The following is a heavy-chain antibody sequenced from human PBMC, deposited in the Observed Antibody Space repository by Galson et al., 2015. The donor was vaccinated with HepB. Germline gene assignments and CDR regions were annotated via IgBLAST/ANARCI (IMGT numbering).Heavy chain of an antibody. D-gene: IGHD6-13*01. V-gene: IGHV3-48*01. Sequence: SLRLSCAASGFTFSSYSMNWVRQAPGKGLEWVSYISSSSSTIYYADSVKGRFTISRDNAKNSLYLQMNSLRAEDTAVYYCARDDSSIAAAGGLDCWGQGTLVTVSS. CDR1: GFTFSSYS. J-gene: IGHJ4*02. CDR2: ISSSSSTI. CDR3: ARDDSSIAAAGGLDC.